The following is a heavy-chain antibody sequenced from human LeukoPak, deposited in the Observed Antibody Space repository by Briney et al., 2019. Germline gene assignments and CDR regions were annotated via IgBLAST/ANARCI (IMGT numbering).Heavy chain of an antibody. V-gene: IGHV3-48*01. CDR2: ISSSSSTI. J-gene: IGHJ4*02. CDR3: AKTSKNYGDYEGFDY. Sequence: TGGSLRLSCAASGFTFSSYGMTWVRQAPGKGLEWVSYISSSSSTIYYADSVKGRFTISRDNAKNSLYLQLNSLRAEDTAVYYCAKTSKNYGDYEGFDYWGQGTLVTVSS. D-gene: IGHD4-17*01. CDR1: GFTFSSYG.